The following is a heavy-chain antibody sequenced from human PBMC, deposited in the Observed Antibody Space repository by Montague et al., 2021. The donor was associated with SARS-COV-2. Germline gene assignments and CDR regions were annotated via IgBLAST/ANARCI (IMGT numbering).Heavy chain of an antibody. Sequence: SLRLSCAASGFTFDDYAMHWVRQAPGKGLEWVSGISWKSGSIAYXDSVKGRFTISRDNAKNSLYLQMNSLRAEDTALYYCAKVMREDYYDSSGSSDAFDIWGQGTMVTVSS. D-gene: IGHD3-22*01. CDR2: ISWKSGSI. J-gene: IGHJ3*02. V-gene: IGHV3-9*01. CDR3: AKVMREDYYDSSGSSDAFDI. CDR1: GFTFDDYA.